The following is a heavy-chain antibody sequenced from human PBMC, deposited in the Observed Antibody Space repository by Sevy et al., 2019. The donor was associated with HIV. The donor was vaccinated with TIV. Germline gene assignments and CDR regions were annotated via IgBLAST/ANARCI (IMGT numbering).Heavy chain of an antibody. Sequence: GESLKISCAASGFTFSSYGMHWVRQAPGKGLEWVAVISYDGSNKYYADSVKGRFTISRDNSKNTLYLQMNSLRAEDTAVYYCAKDVRRWLQTRYYYYGMDVWGQWTTVTVSS. D-gene: IGHD5-12*01. CDR3: AKDVRRWLQTRYYYYGMDV. CDR1: GFTFSSYG. CDR2: ISYDGSNK. V-gene: IGHV3-30*18. J-gene: IGHJ6*02.